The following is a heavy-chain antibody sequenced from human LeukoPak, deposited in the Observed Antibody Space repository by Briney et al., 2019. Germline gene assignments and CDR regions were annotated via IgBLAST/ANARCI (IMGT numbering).Heavy chain of an antibody. CDR1: GYSFTSYW. Sequence: PGESLKISCKGSGYSFTSYWIGWVRQMPGKGLEWMGIIYPGDSDTRYSPSFQGRVTISADKSISTAYLQWSSLKASDTAMNYCARQGSPTTVVTEYNWFDPWGQGTLVTVSS. CDR3: ARQGSPTTVVTEYNWFDP. CDR2: IYPGDSDT. D-gene: IGHD4-23*01. V-gene: IGHV5-51*01. J-gene: IGHJ5*02.